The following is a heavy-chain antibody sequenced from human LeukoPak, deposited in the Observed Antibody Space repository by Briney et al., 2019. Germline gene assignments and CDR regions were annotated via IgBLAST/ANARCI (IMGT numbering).Heavy chain of an antibody. J-gene: IGHJ6*03. CDR1: GGSISSSSYY. D-gene: IGHD2-2*01. V-gene: IGHV4-61*02. Sequence: SETLSLTCTVSGGSISSSSYYWSWIRQPPRKGLEWIGRIYTSGSTNYNPSLKSRVTMSVDTSKNQFSLKLSSVTAADTAVYYCARDDVPDYYMDVWGKGTTVTISS. CDR2: IYTSGST. CDR3: ARDDVPDYYMDV.